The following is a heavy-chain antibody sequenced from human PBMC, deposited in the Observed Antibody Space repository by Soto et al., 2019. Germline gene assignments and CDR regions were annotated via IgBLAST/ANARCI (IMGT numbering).Heavy chain of an antibody. CDR2: INVGNGNT. CDR1: GYTFTSYA. Sequence: QVQLVQSGAEVKKPGASVKVSCKASGYTFTSYAMHWVRQAPGQRLEWMGWINVGNGNTKYSQKFQGRVTITRDTSASTAYLELSSLRSEDTAVYYCARPKFYDSGESGLFDPWGQGTLVTVSS. V-gene: IGHV1-3*01. J-gene: IGHJ5*02. CDR3: ARPKFYDSGESGLFDP. D-gene: IGHD4-17*01.